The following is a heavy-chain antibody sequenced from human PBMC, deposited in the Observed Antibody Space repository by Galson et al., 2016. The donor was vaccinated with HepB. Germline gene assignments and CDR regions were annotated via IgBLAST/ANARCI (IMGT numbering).Heavy chain of an antibody. CDR3: ARPTYGTIYYFDS. D-gene: IGHD4-17*01. CDR2: ISAFNGNT. J-gene: IGHJ4*02. CDR1: GCTFSNYG. V-gene: IGHV1-18*01. Sequence: SVKVSCKASGCTFSNYGINWVRQAPGQGLEWMGWISAFNGNTDYAQNFQDRVTMTTDTSTSTAYMELRSLRSDDTAVYYCARPTYGTIYYFDSWGQGTLVTVSS.